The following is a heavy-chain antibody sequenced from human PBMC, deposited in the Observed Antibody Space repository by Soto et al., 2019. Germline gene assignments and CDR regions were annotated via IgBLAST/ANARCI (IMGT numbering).Heavy chain of an antibody. Sequence: QVQLVQSGAEVKKPGSSVKVSCKASGGTFSSYAISWVRQAPGQGLEWMGGIISIFSTANYAQKFKGRVTITADEYTSSAYMELRRLRSEDTAVYYCSRERGDGDNFRCHGVAFDIWGQGTMVTVSS. CDR3: SRERGDGDNFRCHGVAFDI. J-gene: IGHJ3*02. V-gene: IGHV1-69*01. CDR2: IISIFSTA. D-gene: IGHD3-16*01. CDR1: GGTFSSYA.